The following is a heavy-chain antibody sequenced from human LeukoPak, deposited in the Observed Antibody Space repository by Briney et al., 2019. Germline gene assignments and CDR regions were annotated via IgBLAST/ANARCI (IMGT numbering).Heavy chain of an antibody. V-gene: IGHV3-48*03. CDR1: GFIFSSYE. Sequence: GGSLRLSCAASGFIFSSYEMNWVRQAPGKGLEWVSYISDSGTTIYYADSVKGRFTISRDNSKNSLYLQMNSLRTEDTALYYCAKVYSSSWNELHYWGQGTLVTVSS. CDR3: AKVYSSSWNELHY. D-gene: IGHD6-13*01. CDR2: ISDSGTTI. J-gene: IGHJ4*02.